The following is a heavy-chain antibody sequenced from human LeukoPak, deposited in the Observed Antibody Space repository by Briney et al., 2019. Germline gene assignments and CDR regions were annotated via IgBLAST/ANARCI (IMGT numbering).Heavy chain of an antibody. CDR3: TTYYYDSSGYRTPKY. V-gene: IGHV1-8*01. CDR1: GYTFISSD. J-gene: IGHJ4*02. CDR2: INPNSGNT. D-gene: IGHD3-22*01. Sequence: ASVNVSCKASGYTFISSDINWVRQAPGQGLEWMGGINPNSGNTGCAQKFQGRITMTRNNSISTAYMELSSLRSEDTAVYYCTTYYYDSSGYRTPKYWGQGTLVTVSS.